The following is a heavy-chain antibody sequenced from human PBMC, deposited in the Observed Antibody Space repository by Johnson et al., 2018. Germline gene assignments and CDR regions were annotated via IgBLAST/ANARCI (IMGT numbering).Heavy chain of an antibody. CDR2: ISWNSGII. J-gene: IGHJ3*01. V-gene: IGHV3-9*01. CDR3: AKSLGYGSGSYHYAFDV. CDR1: GFIFDDYD. Sequence: EVQLVESGGGLVQPGRSLRLSCAASGFIFDDYDMQWVRQAPGKGLEWVSGISWNSGIIGYADSVKGRFTLSKDNAKNSLYLQMNSLRAEDTALYYCAKSLGYGSGSYHYAFDVWGQGTMDTVSS. D-gene: IGHD3-10*01.